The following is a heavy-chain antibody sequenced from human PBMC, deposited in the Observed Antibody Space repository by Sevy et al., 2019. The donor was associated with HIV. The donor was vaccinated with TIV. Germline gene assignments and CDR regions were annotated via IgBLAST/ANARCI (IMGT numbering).Heavy chain of an antibody. V-gene: IGHV3-49*04. CDR1: GFTFGDYA. D-gene: IGHD1-26*01. Sequence: GGSLRLSCTASGFTFGDYAMSWVRQAPGKGLEWVAFLKSKAYGGTLAHAASVKGRFTMSREYSKSIAYLQMNDLKTEDTGVYYCTRRKGAQSIFDYWGQGALVTVS. J-gene: IGHJ4*02. CDR3: TRRKGAQSIFDY. CDR2: LKSKAYGGTL.